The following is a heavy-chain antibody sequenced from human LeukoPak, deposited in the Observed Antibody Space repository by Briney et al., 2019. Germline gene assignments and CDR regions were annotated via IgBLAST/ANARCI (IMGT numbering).Heavy chain of an antibody. CDR1: GYTFTSYA. J-gene: IGHJ4*02. V-gene: IGHV1-3*01. Sequence: GASVKVSCKAPGYTFTSYAMHWVRQAPGQRLEWMGWINAGNGYTKYSQKFQGRVTITRDTSASTAYMELSSLRFEDTAVYYCARGGKEDDYYFDYWGQGTLVTVSS. CDR3: ARGGKEDDYYFDY. CDR2: INAGNGYT. D-gene: IGHD3-16*01.